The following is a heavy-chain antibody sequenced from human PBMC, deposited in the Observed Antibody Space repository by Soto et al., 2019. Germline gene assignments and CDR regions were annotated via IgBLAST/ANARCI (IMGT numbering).Heavy chain of an antibody. J-gene: IGHJ6*02. Sequence: PSETLSLTCAVYGGSFSGYYWSWIRQPPGKGLEWIGEINHSGSTNYNPSLKSRVTISVDTSKNQFSLKLSSVTAADTAVYYCARGHVVVTAIGYYYYGMDVWGQGTTVTVSS. CDR1: GGSFSGYY. D-gene: IGHD2-21*02. CDR2: INHSGST. CDR3: ARGHVVVTAIGYYYYGMDV. V-gene: IGHV4-34*01.